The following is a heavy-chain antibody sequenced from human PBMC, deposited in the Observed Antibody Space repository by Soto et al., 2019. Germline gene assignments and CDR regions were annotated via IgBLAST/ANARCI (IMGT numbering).Heavy chain of an antibody. D-gene: IGHD3-10*01. J-gene: IGHJ3*02. Sequence: ASVKVSCKASGYTFTSYGISWVRQAPGQGLEWMGWISAYNGNTNYAQKLQGRVTMTTDTSTSTAYMELRSLRSDDPAVYYCARDAENGGFGAFDIWGQGTMVTVSS. CDR3: ARDAENGGFGAFDI. V-gene: IGHV1-18*01. CDR1: GYTFTSYG. CDR2: ISAYNGNT.